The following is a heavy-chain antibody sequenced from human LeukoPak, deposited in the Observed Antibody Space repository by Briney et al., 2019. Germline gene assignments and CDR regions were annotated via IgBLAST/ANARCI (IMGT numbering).Heavy chain of an antibody. Sequence: PSETLSLTCTVSGGSISSSSYYWGWIRQPPGKGLEWIGSIYYSGSTYYNPSLKSRVTISVDTSKNQFSLKLSSVTAADTAVYYCARCSSGWGMFDPWGQGTLVTVSS. CDR3: ARCSSGWGMFDP. V-gene: IGHV4-39*01. J-gene: IGHJ5*02. CDR1: GGSISSSSYY. CDR2: IYYSGST. D-gene: IGHD6-19*01.